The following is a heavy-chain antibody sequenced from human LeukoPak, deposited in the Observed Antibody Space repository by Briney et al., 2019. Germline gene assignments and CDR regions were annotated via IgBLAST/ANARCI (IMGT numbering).Heavy chain of an antibody. J-gene: IGHJ4*02. Sequence: GGSLRLSCAASGFTFSSYEMNWVRQAPGKGLEWVSYISSSGSTIYYADSVKGRFTISRDNSRHTLYLQMNSLRAEDTAVYYCAKRSGGPSPFDYWSQGTLVTVSP. CDR1: GFTFSSYE. CDR3: AKRSGGPSPFDY. V-gene: IGHV3-48*03. D-gene: IGHD3-3*01. CDR2: ISSSGSTI.